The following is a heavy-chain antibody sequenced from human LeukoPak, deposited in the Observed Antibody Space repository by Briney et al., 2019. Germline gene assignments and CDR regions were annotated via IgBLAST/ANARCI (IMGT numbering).Heavy chain of an antibody. CDR3: AKRLHSSVYSPLGDY. CDR1: GFTFSSYA. V-gene: IGHV3-23*01. J-gene: IGHJ4*02. Sequence: GGALRLSCAASGFTFSSYAMNWVGQAPGKGLAGVAAISGSGGRTYYADSVKGRLTISRDNSKNTLYLQINSLRAQDTAVHYCAKRLHSSVYSPLGDYWGQGTLVTVSS. D-gene: IGHD3-22*01. CDR2: ISGSGGRT.